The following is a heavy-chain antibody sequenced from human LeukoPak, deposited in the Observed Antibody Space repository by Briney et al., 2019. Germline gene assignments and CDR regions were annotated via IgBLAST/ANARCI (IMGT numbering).Heavy chain of an antibody. D-gene: IGHD2-21*01. V-gene: IGHV4-61*02. CDR3: PRDKTLAYCGGDCYPET. CDR1: GDSISSGSYY. Sequence: SETLSLTCTVSGDSISSGSYYWSWIRQPAGKGLEWIGRIYTSGSTDYNPSLKSRVTISVDTSKNQFSLKLSSVTAADTAVYYCPRDKTLAYCGGDCYPETWGQGALVTVSS. J-gene: IGHJ5*02. CDR2: IYTSGST.